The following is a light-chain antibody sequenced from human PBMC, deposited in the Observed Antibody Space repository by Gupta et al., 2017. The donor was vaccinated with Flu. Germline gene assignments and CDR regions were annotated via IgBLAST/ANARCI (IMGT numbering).Light chain of an antibody. J-gene: IGLJ1*01. CDR2: EVV. CDR3: SSYTASSTYV. V-gene: IGLV2-14*01. CDR1: SSDVGSHDY. Sequence: QPALTQPAPSSALPGHSITISSTGTSSDVGSHDYVSWYQHHPGKAPNLIIYEVVNRPSGVSNRFSGSKSANTASLTISGLQAADEADYYCSSYTASSTYVFGSGTKVTVL.